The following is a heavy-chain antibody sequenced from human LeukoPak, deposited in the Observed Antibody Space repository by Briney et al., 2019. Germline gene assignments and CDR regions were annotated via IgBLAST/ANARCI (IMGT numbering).Heavy chain of an antibody. Sequence: PSETLSLPCAVYGGSFSGYYWSWIRQPPGKGLEWIGEINHSGSTNYNPSLKSRVTISVDTSKNQFSLKLSSVTAADTAVYYCARVRSFYCSSTSCFFDYWRQGTLVTVSS. CDR1: GGSFSGYY. D-gene: IGHD2-2*01. V-gene: IGHV4-34*01. CDR3: ARVRSFYCSSTSCFFDY. CDR2: INHSGST. J-gene: IGHJ4*02.